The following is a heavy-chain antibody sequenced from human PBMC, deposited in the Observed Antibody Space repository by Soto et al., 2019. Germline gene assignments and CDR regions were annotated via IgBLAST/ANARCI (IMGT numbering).Heavy chain of an antibody. J-gene: IGHJ6*02. V-gene: IGHV3-30*18. CDR2: ISYDGGNK. CDR3: AKTPPPGVAVAGLQYYGMDV. Sequence: GGSLRLSCAASGFTFSSYGMHWVRQAPGKGLEWVALISYDGGNKYYADSVKGRFTISRDNSKNTLYLQMNSLGAEDTALYYCAKTPPPGVAVAGLQYYGMDVWGQGTKVTVSS. D-gene: IGHD6-19*01. CDR1: GFTFSSYG.